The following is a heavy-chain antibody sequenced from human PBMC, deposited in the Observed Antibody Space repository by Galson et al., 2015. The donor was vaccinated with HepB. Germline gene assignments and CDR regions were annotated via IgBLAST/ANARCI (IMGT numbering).Heavy chain of an antibody. V-gene: IGHV3-7*03. J-gene: IGHJ4*02. CDR3: ASESTDSDEGH. D-gene: IGHD1-14*01. Sequence: SLRLSCAVSGFTFGWRWMSWVRQAPGKGLEWVANINRAGSAKNYVDSVKGRFTISRDNAKSSLYLQMNSLRVEDTAIYYCASESTDSDEGHWGQGTLVTVSS. CDR1: GFTFGWRW. CDR2: INRAGSAK.